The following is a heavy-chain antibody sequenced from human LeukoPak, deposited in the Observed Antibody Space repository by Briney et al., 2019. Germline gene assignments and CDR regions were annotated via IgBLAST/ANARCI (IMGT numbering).Heavy chain of an antibody. D-gene: IGHD2-21*02. CDR2: INPSGGST. Sequence: ASVKVSCKASGYTFANYYIHWVRQTPGQGLEWMGIINPSGGSTSYAQKFQGRVTMTRDMSTSTVYMELSSLRSEDTAVYYCAISYCGGDCYSFDWFDPWGQGTLVTVSS. J-gene: IGHJ5*02. CDR1: GYTFANYY. V-gene: IGHV1-46*01. CDR3: AISYCGGDCYSFDWFDP.